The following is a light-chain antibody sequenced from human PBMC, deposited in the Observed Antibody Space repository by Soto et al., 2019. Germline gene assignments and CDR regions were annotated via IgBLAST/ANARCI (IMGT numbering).Light chain of an antibody. Sequence: QSVLTQPPSVSAAPGQKVTISCSGSSSNIGNNYVSWYQQLPGTAPKLLIYENNKRPSGIPDRFSGSKSGTSATLGITGFQTGDEADYYCGTWDSSLSASVFGTGTKVTVL. V-gene: IGLV1-51*02. CDR3: GTWDSSLSASV. J-gene: IGLJ1*01. CDR1: SSNIGNNY. CDR2: ENN.